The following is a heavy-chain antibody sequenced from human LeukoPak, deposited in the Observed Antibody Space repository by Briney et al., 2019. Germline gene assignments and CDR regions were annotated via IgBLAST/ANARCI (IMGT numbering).Heavy chain of an antibody. V-gene: IGHV3-7*01. CDR1: GFTFSSYW. D-gene: IGHD2-2*01. CDR3: ARTTRWYYFDY. CDR2: IKQDGSEK. Sequence: GGSLRLSCADSGFTFSSYWMSWVRQAPGKGLEWVANIKQDGSEKYYVDSVKGRFTISRDNAKNSLYLQMNSLRAEDTAVYYCARTTRWYYFDYWGQGTLVTVSS. J-gene: IGHJ4*02.